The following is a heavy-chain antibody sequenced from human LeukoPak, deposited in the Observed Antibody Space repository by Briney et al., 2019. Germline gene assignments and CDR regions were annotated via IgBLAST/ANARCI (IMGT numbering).Heavy chain of an antibody. V-gene: IGHV4-31*03. CDR1: GGSLSSGGYY. J-gene: IGHJ3*02. CDR3: ARVVRGWAFDI. D-gene: IGHD3-22*01. CDR2: IYYSGRT. Sequence: PSQTLSLTCTVSGGSLSSGGYYCCWIRQHPGKCMEWIGYIYYSGRTYYNPSLTSRVTISADTSNNQFSLTLSSVTAADTAVYYCARVVRGWAFDIWGQGTMVTVSS.